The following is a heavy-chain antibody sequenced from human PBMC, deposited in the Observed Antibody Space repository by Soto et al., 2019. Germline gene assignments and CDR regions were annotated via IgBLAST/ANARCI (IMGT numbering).Heavy chain of an antibody. D-gene: IGHD3-10*01. V-gene: IGHV3-23*01. CDR2: FRSSGDGGTT. J-gene: IGHJ4*02. CDR3: AKKVNSGPGSQYFDY. Sequence: GSLRLSCAASGFTFSSYSMSWVRQAPGKGLEWVSGFRSSGDGGTTYYADSVKGRFTISRDNSRSTLFLQMNSLRAEDTAIYYCAKKVNSGPGSQYFDYWGQGTLVTV. CDR1: GFTFSSYS.